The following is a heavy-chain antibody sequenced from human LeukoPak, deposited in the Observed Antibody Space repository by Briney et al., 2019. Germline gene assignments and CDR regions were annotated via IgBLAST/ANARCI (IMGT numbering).Heavy chain of an antibody. CDR1: GYTFTGYY. CDR2: INPNSGGT. CDR3: ARGGTNGYSSGWPTY. D-gene: IGHD6-19*01. V-gene: IGHV1-2*06. J-gene: IGHJ4*02. Sequence: ASVKVSCKASGYTFTGYYMHWVRQAPGQGLEWMGRINPNSGGTNYAQKFQGRVTMTRDTSISTAYMELSRLRSDDTAVYYCARGGTNGYSSGWPTYWGQGTLVTVSS.